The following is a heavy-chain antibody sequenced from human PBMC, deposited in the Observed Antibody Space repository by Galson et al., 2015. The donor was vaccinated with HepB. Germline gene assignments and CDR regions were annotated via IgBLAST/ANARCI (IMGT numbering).Heavy chain of an antibody. D-gene: IGHD2-2*01. V-gene: IGHV1-8*01. Sequence: SVKVSCKASGYTFTSYDINWVRQATGQGLEWMGWMNPNSGNTGYAQKFQGRVTMTRNTSISTAYMELSSLRSEDTAVYYCARVDVVVPAAWFTGPRRYYYYYYGMDVWGQGTTVTVSS. CDR2: MNPNSGNT. CDR1: GYTFTSYD. J-gene: IGHJ6*02. CDR3: ARVDVVVPAAWFTGPRRYYYYYYGMDV.